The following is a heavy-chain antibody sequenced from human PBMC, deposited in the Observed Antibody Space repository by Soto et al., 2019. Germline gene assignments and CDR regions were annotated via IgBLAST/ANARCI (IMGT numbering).Heavy chain of an antibody. CDR2: INPNSGGT. CDR1: GYTFTGYY. D-gene: IGHD5-12*01. V-gene: IGHV1-2*02. Sequence: ASVKVSCKASGYTFTGYYMHWVRQAPGQGLEWMGWINPNSGGTNYAQKFQGRVTMTRDASISTAYMELSRLRSDDTAVYYCARGARGYSGSDFNYYYGMDVWGQGTTVTVSS. CDR3: ARGARGYSGSDFNYYYGMDV. J-gene: IGHJ6*02.